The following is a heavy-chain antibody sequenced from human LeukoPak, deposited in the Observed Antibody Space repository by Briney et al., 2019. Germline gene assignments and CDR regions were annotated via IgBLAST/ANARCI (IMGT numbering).Heavy chain of an antibody. CDR2: ISGSGGST. Sequence: GGSLRLSCAASGFTFSSYAMSWVRQAPGNGLEWVSAISGSGGSTYYADSVKGRFTISRDNSKNTLYLQMNSLRAEDTAVYYCARERRQLHAFDIWGQGTMVTVSS. CDR3: ARERRQLHAFDI. D-gene: IGHD2-2*01. CDR1: GFTFSSYA. V-gene: IGHV3-23*01. J-gene: IGHJ3*02.